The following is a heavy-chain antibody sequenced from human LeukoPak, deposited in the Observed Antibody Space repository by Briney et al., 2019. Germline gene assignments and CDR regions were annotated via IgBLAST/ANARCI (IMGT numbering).Heavy chain of an antibody. CDR1: GFTFSSYA. CDR3: ARGYSGYFEAGY. D-gene: IGHD3-22*01. CDR2: ISYDGSNK. J-gene: IGHJ4*02. Sequence: GGSLRLSCAASGFTFSSYAMHWVRQAPGKGLEWVAVISYDGSNKYYADSVKGRFTNSRDNSKNTLYLQMNSLRAEDTAVYYCARGYSGYFEAGYWGQGTLVTVSS. V-gene: IGHV3-30*01.